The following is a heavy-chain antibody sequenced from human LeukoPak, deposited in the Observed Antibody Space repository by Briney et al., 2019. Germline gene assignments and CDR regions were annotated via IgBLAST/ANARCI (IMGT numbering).Heavy chain of an antibody. CDR3: ARGGYCSGGSCSTLYYYYGMDV. V-gene: IGHV3-48*04. CDR2: ISGSNTI. J-gene: IGHJ6*02. Sequence: PGGSLRLSCAVSGFTFSTYSMNWVRQAPGKGLEWVAYISGSNTIYYADSVKGRFTISRDNAKNSLYLQMNSLRAEDTAVYYCARGGYCSGGSCSTLYYYYGMDVWGQGTTVTVSS. D-gene: IGHD2-15*01. CDR1: GFTFSTYS.